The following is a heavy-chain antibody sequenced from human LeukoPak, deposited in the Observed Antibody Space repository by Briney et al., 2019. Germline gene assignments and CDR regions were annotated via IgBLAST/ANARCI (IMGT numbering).Heavy chain of an antibody. CDR1: GVPIASHSW. CDR3: AYNRDFALDN. D-gene: IGHD1-14*01. V-gene: IGHV4/OR15-8*01. CDR2: IYRTGGA. J-gene: IGHJ4*02. Sequence: ASETLSLTCAVSGVPIASHSWWSWVRPPPGKGLEWIGEIYRTGGASYKPSLKSRVTMSVDTSNNHFSLKLTSVTAADTAVYFCAYNRDFALDNWGQGTLVTVSS.